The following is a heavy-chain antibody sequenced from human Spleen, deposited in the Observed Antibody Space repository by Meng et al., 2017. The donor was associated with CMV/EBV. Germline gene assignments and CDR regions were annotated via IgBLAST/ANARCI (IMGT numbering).Heavy chain of an antibody. J-gene: IGHJ4*02. CDR3: ARAYADFWSGYTDY. Sequence: SGGSVRSGSYYWSWIRQPPGKGLEWIGYIYYSGSTNYNPSLKSRVTISVDTSKNQFSLKLSSVTAADTAVYYCARAYADFWSGYTDYWGQGTLVTVSS. CDR2: IYYSGST. V-gene: IGHV4-61*01. CDR1: GGSVRSGSYY. D-gene: IGHD3-3*01.